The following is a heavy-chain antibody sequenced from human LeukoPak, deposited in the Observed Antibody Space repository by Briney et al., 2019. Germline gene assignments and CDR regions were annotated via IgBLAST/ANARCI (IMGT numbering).Heavy chain of an antibody. D-gene: IGHD2-2*01. CDR3: ARAVSDCSSTSCYVVVGAGHFDY. CDR1: GYTFTSYY. V-gene: IGHV1-46*01. J-gene: IGHJ4*02. CDR2: INPSGGTT. Sequence: ASVKVSCKASGYTFTSYYIHWVRQAPGQGLEWMGKINPSGGTTTNAQTFLGRLTMTRDTSTNTVYMELSSLRSEDTAVYYCARAVSDCSSTSCYVVVGAGHFDYWGQGTLVTVSS.